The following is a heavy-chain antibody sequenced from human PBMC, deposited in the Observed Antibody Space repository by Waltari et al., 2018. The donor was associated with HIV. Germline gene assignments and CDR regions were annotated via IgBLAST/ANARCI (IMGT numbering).Heavy chain of an antibody. D-gene: IGHD3-22*01. J-gene: IGHJ4*02. CDR2: IHHSGGD. Sequence: QVQLQESGPGLVKSSETLSLTCAVSGYSISRGYYWGWIRQPPGKGLEWIVTIHHSGGDYYNPSLKSRVTISVDTSKNHFSLKLSSVTAADTAVYYCARNTYYERSGYDFWGQGYLVTVSS. CDR3: ARNTYYERSGYDF. V-gene: IGHV4-38-2*01. CDR1: GYSISRGYY.